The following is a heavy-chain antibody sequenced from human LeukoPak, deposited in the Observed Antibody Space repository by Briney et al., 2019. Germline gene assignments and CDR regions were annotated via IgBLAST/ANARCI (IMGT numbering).Heavy chain of an antibody. CDR3: ARDLDLVIDY. V-gene: IGHV3-33*08. Sequence: GGSLRLSCTASGLSFSDLWLTWVRQAPGKGLEWVAVIWYDGSNKYYADSVKSRFTISRDNSKNTLYLQMNSLRAEDTAVYYCARDLDLVIDYWGQGTLVTASS. J-gene: IGHJ4*02. D-gene: IGHD5-12*01. CDR2: IWYDGSNK. CDR1: GLSFSDLW.